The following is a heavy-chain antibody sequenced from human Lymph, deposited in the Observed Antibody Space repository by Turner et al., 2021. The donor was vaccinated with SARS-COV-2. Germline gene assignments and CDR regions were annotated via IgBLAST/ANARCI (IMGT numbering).Heavy chain of an antibody. Sequence: EVQLVESGGGLVQPGGSLRLSCAASGFTFITYWMSWVRQAPGKGLEWVANIKQDGSEKYYVDSVKGRFTISRDNAKNSLYLQMNSLRAEDTAVYYCARLSMGDWHFDLWGRGTLVTVSS. D-gene: IGHD1-26*01. CDR3: ARLSMGDWHFDL. V-gene: IGHV3-7*01. J-gene: IGHJ2*01. CDR2: IKQDGSEK. CDR1: GFTFITYW.